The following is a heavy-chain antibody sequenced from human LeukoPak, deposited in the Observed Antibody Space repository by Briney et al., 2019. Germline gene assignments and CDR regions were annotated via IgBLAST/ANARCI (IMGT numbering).Heavy chain of an antibody. CDR2: MNPNSGNT. V-gene: IGHV1-8*03. CDR3: AKAAPDYLEFPHFDY. J-gene: IGHJ4*02. D-gene: IGHD4-11*01. CDR1: GYTFTSYD. Sequence: ASVKVSCKASGYTFTSYDINWVRQATGQGLEWMGWMNPNSGNTGYAQKFQGRVTITRNTSISTAYMELSSLRSEDTAVYYCAKAAPDYLEFPHFDYWGQGTLVTVSS.